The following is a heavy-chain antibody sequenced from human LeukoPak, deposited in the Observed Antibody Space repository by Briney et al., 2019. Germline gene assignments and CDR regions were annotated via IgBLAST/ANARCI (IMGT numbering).Heavy chain of an antibody. J-gene: IGHJ6*04. CDR2: ISASGITI. V-gene: IGHV3-48*03. D-gene: IGHD2-21*01. Sequence: PGGSLRLSCVASGFNFSAFEMNWVRQAPGKGLEWVSYISASGITINYADSVKGRFTISRDNAKESPFLQMSSLRVEDTAVYYCARGLIASVWGKGTTVAVSS. CDR3: ARGLIASV. CDR1: GFNFSAFE.